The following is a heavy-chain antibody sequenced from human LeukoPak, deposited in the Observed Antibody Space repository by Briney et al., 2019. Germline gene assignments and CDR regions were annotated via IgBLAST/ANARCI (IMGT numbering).Heavy chain of an antibody. CDR3: ARDGDMVSFDY. CDR2: IKQDGSEK. CDR1: GFTFSSYG. Sequence: GGSLRLSCAASGFTFSSYGMSWVRQAPGKGLEWVANIKQDGSEKYYVDSVKGRFTISRDNAKNSLYLQMDSLRAEDTAVYYCARDGDMVSFDYWGPGALVTVSS. J-gene: IGHJ4*02. D-gene: IGHD3-10*01. V-gene: IGHV3-7*03.